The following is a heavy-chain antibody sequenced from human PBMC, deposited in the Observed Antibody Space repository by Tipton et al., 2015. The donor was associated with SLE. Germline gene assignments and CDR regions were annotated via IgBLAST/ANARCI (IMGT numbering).Heavy chain of an antibody. CDR1: GGSISSGDYY. CDR2: IYYSGRT. J-gene: IGHJ6*02. Sequence: TLSLTCTVSGGSISSGDYYWSWIRQPPGKGLEWIGYIYYSGRTYYNPSLKSRITISVDTSKNQFSLKLNSVTAADTAVYYCARGMAVPSSSLAIYYYAMDVWGQGTTVTVSS. D-gene: IGHD6-13*01. V-gene: IGHV4-30-4*08. CDR3: ARGMAVPSSSLAIYYYAMDV.